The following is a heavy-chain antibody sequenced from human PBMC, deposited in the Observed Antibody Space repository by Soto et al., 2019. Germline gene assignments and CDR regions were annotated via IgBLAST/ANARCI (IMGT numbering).Heavy chain of an antibody. CDR2: ISYGGSNK. V-gene: IGHV3-30*18. D-gene: IGHD2-15*01. CDR3: AKDTYSGPLDY. Sequence: QVQLVESGGGVVQPGRSLRLSCAASGFTFSSYGMHWVRQAPGKGLEWVAVISYGGSNKYYADSVKGRFTISRDNSKTTLYLQMNSLRAEDTAVYYGAKDTYSGPLDYWGQGTLVTVSS. J-gene: IGHJ4*02. CDR1: GFTFSSYG.